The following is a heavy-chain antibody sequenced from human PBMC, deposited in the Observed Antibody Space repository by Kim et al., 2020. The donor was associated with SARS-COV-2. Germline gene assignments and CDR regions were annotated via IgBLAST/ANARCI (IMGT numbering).Heavy chain of an antibody. CDR1: GGSFSGYY. D-gene: IGHD3-10*01. CDR3: ARVFNPFGESA. J-gene: IGHJ5*02. CDR2: INHSGST. Sequence: SETLSLTCAVYGGSFSGYYWSWIRQPPGKGLEWIGEINHSGSTNYNPSLKSRVTISVDTSKNQFSLKLSSVTAADTAVYYCARVFNPFGESAWGQGTLVTVSS. V-gene: IGHV4-34*01.